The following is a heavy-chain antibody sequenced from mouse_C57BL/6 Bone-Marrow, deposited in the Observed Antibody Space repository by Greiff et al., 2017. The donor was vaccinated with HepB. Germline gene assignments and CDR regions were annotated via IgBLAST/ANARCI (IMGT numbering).Heavy chain of an antibody. CDR3: VGHYFDY. J-gene: IGHJ2*01. V-gene: IGHV10-1*01. Sequence: VKDRFTISRDDSESMLYLQMNNLKTEDTAMYYCVGHYFDYWGQGTTLTVSS.